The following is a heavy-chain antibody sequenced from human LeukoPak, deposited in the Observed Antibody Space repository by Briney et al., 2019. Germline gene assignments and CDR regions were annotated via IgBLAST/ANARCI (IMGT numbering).Heavy chain of an antibody. CDR1: GGSFSGYY. V-gene: IGHV4-34*01. Sequence: SETLSLTCAVYGGSFSGYYWSWIRQPPGKGLEWIGEINHSGSTNYNPSLKSRVTISVDTSKNQFSLKLSSVTAADTAVYYCASSIPYYGSFYVWGQGTLVTVSS. D-gene: IGHD3-10*01. CDR3: ASSIPYYGSFYV. J-gene: IGHJ4*02. CDR2: INHSGST.